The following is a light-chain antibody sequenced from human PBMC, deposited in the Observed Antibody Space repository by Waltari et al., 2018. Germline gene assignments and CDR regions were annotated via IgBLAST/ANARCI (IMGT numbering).Light chain of an antibody. V-gene: IGLV2-11*01. Sequence: QSALTQPRSVSGSPGQSVTISCTGTRSAVGGYDFVSWYQQHPGKAPKVMISDVNKRPSGVPDRFSGSKSGNTASLTISGLQAEDEADYYCCSYAGSYTWVLGGGTQLTVL. CDR3: CSYAGSYTWV. CDR1: RSAVGGYDF. CDR2: DVN. J-gene: IGLJ3*02.